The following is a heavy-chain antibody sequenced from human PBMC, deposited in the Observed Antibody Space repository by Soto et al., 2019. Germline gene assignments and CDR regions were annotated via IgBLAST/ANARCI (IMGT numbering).Heavy chain of an antibody. J-gene: IGHJ4*02. CDR2: ISGSGGST. CDR3: AKGIAVAGRSGVY. V-gene: IGHV3-23*01. D-gene: IGHD6-19*01. Sequence: EVQLLESGGGLVQPGGSLRLSCAASGFTFSSYAMSWVRQAPGKGLEWVSAISGSGGSTYYADSVKGRFTISRDNSKNTLYLQMYSLRAEDTAVYYCAKGIAVAGRSGVYWGQGTLVTVSS. CDR1: GFTFSSYA.